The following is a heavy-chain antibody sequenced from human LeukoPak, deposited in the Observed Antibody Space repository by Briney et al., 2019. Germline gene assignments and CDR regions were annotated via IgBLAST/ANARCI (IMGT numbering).Heavy chain of an antibody. CDR2: INYRGNT. CDR1: GGSISSGAHY. V-gene: IGHV4-31*03. CDR3: ARGGSGEGY. D-gene: IGHD3-10*01. J-gene: IGHJ4*02. Sequence: SQTLSLTCTVSGGSISSGAHYWSWIRQHPGKGLEWIRYINYRGNTYYNPSLKSRVTISADTSKNQFSLKVTSVTAADTAVYYCARGGSGEGYWGQGTLVTVSS.